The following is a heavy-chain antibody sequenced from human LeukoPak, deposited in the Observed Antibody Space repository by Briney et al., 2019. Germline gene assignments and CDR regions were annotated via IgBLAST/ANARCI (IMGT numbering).Heavy chain of an antibody. CDR1: GFTFSSYS. Sequence: PGGSLRLSCAASGFTFSSYSMNWVRQAPGKGLEWVSSISSSSSYIYYADSVKGRFTISRDNSKNTLYLQMNSLRVEDTAVYYCAKVADQYYYSYFYCMDVWGKGTTVTVSS. J-gene: IGHJ6*03. CDR2: ISSSSSYI. CDR3: AKVADQYYYSYFYCMDV. V-gene: IGHV3-21*01. D-gene: IGHD2/OR15-2a*01.